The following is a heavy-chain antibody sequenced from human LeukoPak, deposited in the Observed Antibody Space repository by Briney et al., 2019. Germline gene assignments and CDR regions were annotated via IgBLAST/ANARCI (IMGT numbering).Heavy chain of an antibody. Sequence: GESLKISCKGSGYIFTNYWIAWVRQMPGKGLEWMGIIYPVNSDTRYSPSFQGQVTMSVDKSISTAYLQWSSLEASDAAIYYCARHDLPVGCSSTSCPYGSWFDPWGQGTLVTVPS. CDR1: GYIFTNYW. J-gene: IGHJ5*02. CDR3: ARHDLPVGCSSTSCPYGSWFDP. D-gene: IGHD2-2*01. CDR2: IYPVNSDT. V-gene: IGHV5-51*01.